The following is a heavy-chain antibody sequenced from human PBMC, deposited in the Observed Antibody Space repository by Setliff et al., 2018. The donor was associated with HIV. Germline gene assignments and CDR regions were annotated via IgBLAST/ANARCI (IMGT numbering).Heavy chain of an antibody. Sequence: SETLSLTCTVSGDSISSYYWSWIRQPPGKGLEWIGYIYTSGITDYNPSLKSRVTISGDTSKNQFSLKLSSVTAADTAVYYCARDRRGYYYGSGNCYMDVWGTGTTVTVSS. D-gene: IGHD3-10*01. J-gene: IGHJ6*03. CDR1: GDSISSYY. V-gene: IGHV4-4*08. CDR3: ARDRRGYYYGSGNCYMDV. CDR2: IYTSGIT.